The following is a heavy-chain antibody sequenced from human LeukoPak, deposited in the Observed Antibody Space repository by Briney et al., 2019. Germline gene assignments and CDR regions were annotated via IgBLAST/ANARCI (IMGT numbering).Heavy chain of an antibody. CDR3: ARSPGYCSRGHCYSDYLDY. J-gene: IGHJ4*02. V-gene: IGHV5-51*01. D-gene: IGHD2-15*01. CDR2: IYPGDSDT. Sequence: GESLKISCKGSGYSFTNYWIAWVRQMPGKGLEWMGIIYPGDSDTRYSPSFQGQVTISADKSISSAYLQWSSLEASDTAMYYCARSPGYCSRGHCYSDYLDYWGQGTLVTVSS. CDR1: GYSFTNYW.